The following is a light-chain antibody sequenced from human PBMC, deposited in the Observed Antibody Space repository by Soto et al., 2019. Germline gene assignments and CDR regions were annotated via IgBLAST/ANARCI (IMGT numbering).Light chain of an antibody. CDR3: QQYNNWPPWT. Sequence: EKVMTQSPTTPSVSPREKSNPSCKAIQSVSSNLAWYQQKPGQAPRLLIYGASTRATGIPARFSGSGSGTEFTLTISSLQSEDFAVYYCQQYNNWPPWTFGQGTKVDIK. CDR2: GAS. J-gene: IGKJ1*01. CDR1: QSVSSN. V-gene: IGKV3-15*01.